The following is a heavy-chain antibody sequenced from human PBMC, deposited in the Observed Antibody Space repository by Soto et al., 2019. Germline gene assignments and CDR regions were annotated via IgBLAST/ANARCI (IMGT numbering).Heavy chain of an antibody. CDR3: ASDSYRSGNCYFDL. V-gene: IGHV3-74*01. CDR1: GFTFSSYW. D-gene: IGHD3-10*01. J-gene: IGHJ2*01. Sequence: PGGSLRLSCAASGFTFSSYWMHWVRQAPGKGLVWVSRINSDGSSTTYADSVKGRFTISRDNAKNTLCLQMNSLRSEDTAVYYCASDSYRSGNCYFDLWGRGTLVTVSS. CDR2: INSDGSST.